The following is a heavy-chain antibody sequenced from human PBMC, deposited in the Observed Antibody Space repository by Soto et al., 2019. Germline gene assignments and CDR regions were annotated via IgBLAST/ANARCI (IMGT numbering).Heavy chain of an antibody. CDR3: ARMGPVNWPYGFDY. D-gene: IGHD1-1*01. CDR2: ISSNGGST. J-gene: IGHJ4*02. Sequence: GGSLRLSCAASGFTFSSYAMHWVRQAPGKGLEYVSAISSNGGSTYYANSVKGRFTISRDNSKNTLYLQMGSLRAEDMAVYYCARMGPVNWPYGFDYWGQGTRVTVSS. V-gene: IGHV3-64*01. CDR1: GFTFSSYA.